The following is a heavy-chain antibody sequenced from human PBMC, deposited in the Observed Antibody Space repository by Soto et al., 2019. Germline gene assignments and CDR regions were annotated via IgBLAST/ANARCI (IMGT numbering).Heavy chain of an antibody. CDR1: GYPFTHYG. V-gene: IGHV1-18*01. CDR3: ARDQSFDRSYYYGIDV. D-gene: IGHD3-10*01. Sequence: QVQLVQSGAEVKKPGASVKVSCKSSGYPFTHYGITWVRQAPGQGLEWMGWISPFNGNTNYGQTLQGRVTLTTDTSTSPTYMELRSLRSDDTAVYYCARDQSFDRSYYYGIDVWGQGTTVTVSS. CDR2: ISPFNGNT. J-gene: IGHJ6*02.